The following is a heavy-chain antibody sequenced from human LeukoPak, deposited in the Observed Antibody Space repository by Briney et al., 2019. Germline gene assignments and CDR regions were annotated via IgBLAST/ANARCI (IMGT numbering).Heavy chain of an antibody. V-gene: IGHV1-18*04. CDR1: GYTFTSYG. Sequence: ASVKVSCKASGYTFTSYGISWVRQAPGQGLEWMGWISAYNGNTNYAQKLQGRVTVTTDTSTSTAYMELRSLRSDDTAVHYCARDDHSWAQYYFDYWGQGTLVTVSS. CDR3: ARDDHSWAQYYFDY. CDR2: ISAYNGNT. D-gene: IGHD1-14*01. J-gene: IGHJ4*02.